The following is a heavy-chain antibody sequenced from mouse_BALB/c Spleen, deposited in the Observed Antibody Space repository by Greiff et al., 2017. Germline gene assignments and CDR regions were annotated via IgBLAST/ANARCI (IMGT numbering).Heavy chain of an antibody. J-gene: IGHJ2*01. CDR2: IWTGGGT. CDR1: GFSLTSYD. CDR3: VREGGYDSLYYFDY. Sequence: QVQLKESGPGLVAPSQSLSITCTVSGFSLTSYDISWIRQPPGKGLEWLGVIWTGGGTNYNSAFMSRLSISKDNSKSQVFLKMNSLQTDDTAIYYCVREGGYDSLYYFDYWGQGTTLTVSS. D-gene: IGHD2-4*01. V-gene: IGHV2-9-2*01.